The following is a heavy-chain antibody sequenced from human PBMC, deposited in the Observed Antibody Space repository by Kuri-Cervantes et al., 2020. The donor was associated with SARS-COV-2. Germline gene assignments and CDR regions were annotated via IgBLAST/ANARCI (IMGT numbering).Heavy chain of an antibody. CDR1: GFTLSDHY. J-gene: IGHJ5*02. CDR3: TMGDWFDP. Sequence: GESLKISCAASGFTLSDHYMDWVRQAPGKGLEWVGRIRSKANSYATAYAASVKGRFTISRDDSKNTAYLQMNSLKTEDTAVYYCTMGDWFDPWGQGTLVTVSS. D-gene: IGHD3-16*01. CDR2: IRSKANSYAT. V-gene: IGHV3-73*01.